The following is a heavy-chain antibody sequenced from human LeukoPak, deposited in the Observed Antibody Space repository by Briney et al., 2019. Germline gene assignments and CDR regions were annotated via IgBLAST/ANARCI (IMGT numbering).Heavy chain of an antibody. CDR3: AKANTYYYGSGSLDY. V-gene: IGHV3-23*01. CDR1: GFTFSSYA. J-gene: IGHJ4*02. D-gene: IGHD3-10*01. Sequence: GGSLRLSCAASGFTFSSYAMSWVRQAPGKGLEWVSAISGSGGSTYYADSVKGRFTISRDNSKNTLYLQMNSLRAEDTAVYYCAKANTYYYGSGSLDYWGQGTLVTVSS. CDR2: ISGSGGST.